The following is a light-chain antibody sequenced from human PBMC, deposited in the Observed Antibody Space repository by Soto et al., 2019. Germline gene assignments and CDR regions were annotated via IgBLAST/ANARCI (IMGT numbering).Light chain of an antibody. CDR2: EVT. J-gene: IGLJ1*01. CDR1: SSDVGAYNF. Sequence: QSVLTQPASVSGSPGQSITISCTGSSSDVGAYNFVSWYQHHPGRAPKLILYEVTTRPSGVSSRFSGSKSGNTASLTISGLQAEDEADYYCSSYTSSSTYVFGSGTKVTVL. CDR3: SSYTSSSTYV. V-gene: IGLV2-14*01.